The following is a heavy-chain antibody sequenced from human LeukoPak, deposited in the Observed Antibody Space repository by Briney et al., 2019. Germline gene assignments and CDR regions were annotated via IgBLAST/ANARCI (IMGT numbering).Heavy chain of an antibody. CDR1: GFTFSSYA. CDR3: VRIAAADSYYFDY. Sequence: PGGSLRLSCSASGFTFSSYAMHWVRQAPGKGLEYVSAISSNGGSTYYADSVKGRFTISRDNSKNTLYLQMSSLRAEDTAVYYCVRIAAADSYYFDYWGQRTLVTVSS. D-gene: IGHD6-13*01. J-gene: IGHJ4*02. CDR2: ISSNGGST. V-gene: IGHV3-64D*06.